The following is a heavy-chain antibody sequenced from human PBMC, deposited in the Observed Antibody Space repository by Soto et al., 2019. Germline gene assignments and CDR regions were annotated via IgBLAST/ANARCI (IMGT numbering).Heavy chain of an antibody. V-gene: IGHV4-4*02. J-gene: IGHJ6*03. CDR3: ARDHDYSNFDSVGYYYYMDV. CDR2: IYHSGST. D-gene: IGHD4-4*01. Sequence: SETLSLTCAVSSGSISSSNWWSWVRQPPGKGLEWIGEIYHSGSTNYNPSLKSRVTISVDKSKNQFSLKLSSVTAADTAVYYCARDHDYSNFDSVGYYYYMDVWGKGTTVTVSS. CDR1: SGSISSSNW.